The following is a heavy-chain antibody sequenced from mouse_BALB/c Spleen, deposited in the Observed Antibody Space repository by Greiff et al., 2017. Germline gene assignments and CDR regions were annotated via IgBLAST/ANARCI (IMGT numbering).Heavy chain of an antibody. CDR3: ARGDYDGVPYYFDY. Sequence: QVQLQQSGPQLVRPGASVKISCKASGYSFTSYWMHWVKQRPGQGLEWIGMIDPSDSETRLNQKFKDKATLTVDKSSSTAYMQLSSPTSEDSAVYYCARGDYDGVPYYFDYWGQGTTLTVSS. J-gene: IGHJ2*01. CDR2: IDPSDSET. V-gene: IGHV1S127*01. D-gene: IGHD2-4*01. CDR1: GYSFTSYW.